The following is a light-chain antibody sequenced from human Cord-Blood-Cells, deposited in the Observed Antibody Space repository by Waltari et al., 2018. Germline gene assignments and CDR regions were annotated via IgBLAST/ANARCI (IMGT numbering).Light chain of an antibody. J-gene: IGKJ5*01. CDR1: QGISSY. CDR2: AAS. Sequence: AIRITQSPSSLSASTGDRVTITCRASQGISSYLAWYQQKLGKAPKLLIYAASTVQSGVPSRFSGSGSGTDFTLTISCLQSEDFATYYCQQYYSYPITFGQGTRLEIK. V-gene: IGKV1-8*01. CDR3: QQYYSYPIT.